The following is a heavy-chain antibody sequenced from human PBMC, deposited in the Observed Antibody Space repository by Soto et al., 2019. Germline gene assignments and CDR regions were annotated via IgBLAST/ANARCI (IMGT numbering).Heavy chain of an antibody. CDR3: TSNQVKADY. J-gene: IGHJ4*02. D-gene: IGHD3-22*01. V-gene: IGHV3-7*01. CDR1: GFALSSFW. CDR2: IKGDGSEQ. Sequence: EVQLVESGGDLVQPGGALRLSCLASGFALSSFWMTWARQAPGKGLEWVAKIKGDGSEQHYVDSVRGRFTISRDHAKNSVYLQMNSLRVDDTDVYYCTSNQVKADYWGQGTLVTVSS.